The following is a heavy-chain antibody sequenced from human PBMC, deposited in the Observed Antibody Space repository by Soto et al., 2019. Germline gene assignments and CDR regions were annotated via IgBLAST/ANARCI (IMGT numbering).Heavy chain of an antibody. Sequence: PSETLSLTCSVSGGSISNYNWNWVRQPPGKELEWIGFISYSGNTNYNPSLRSRVTISIETSKNQFSLKLSSVTAADTAVYFCARTLGGYTFGPLDSWGQGDLVTVSS. V-gene: IGHV4-59*08. CDR2: ISYSGNT. D-gene: IGHD5-18*01. J-gene: IGHJ4*02. CDR3: ARTLGGYTFGPLDS. CDR1: GGSISNYN.